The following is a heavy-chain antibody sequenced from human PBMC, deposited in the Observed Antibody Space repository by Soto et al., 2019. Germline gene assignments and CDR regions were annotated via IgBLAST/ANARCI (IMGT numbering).Heavy chain of an antibody. CDR3: AKITSGGQDS. Sequence: GGSLRLSCAASGFTFSSYGMSWVRQAPGKGLEWVSSTGPSGATTYYADSVKGRFTISRDNSKSTLYLQINSLRAEDTAIYFCAKITSGGQDSWGQGTLVTVSS. CDR1: GFTFSSYG. V-gene: IGHV3-23*01. J-gene: IGHJ4*02. CDR2: TGPSGATT. D-gene: IGHD1-26*01.